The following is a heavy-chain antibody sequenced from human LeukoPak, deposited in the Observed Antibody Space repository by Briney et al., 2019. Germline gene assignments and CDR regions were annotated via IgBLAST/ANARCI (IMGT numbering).Heavy chain of an antibody. Sequence: SETLSLTCAVYGGSFSGYYWSWIRQPPGKGLEWIGEINHSGSTNYNPSLKSRVTISVDTSKNQFSPKLSSVTAADTAVYYCARAGIVAANLDYWGQGTLVTVSS. CDR2: INHSGST. D-gene: IGHD6-13*01. V-gene: IGHV4-34*01. CDR3: ARAGIVAANLDY. CDR1: GGSFSGYY. J-gene: IGHJ4*02.